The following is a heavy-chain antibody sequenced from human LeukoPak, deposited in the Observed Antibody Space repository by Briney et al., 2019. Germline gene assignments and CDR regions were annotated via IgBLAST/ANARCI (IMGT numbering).Heavy chain of an antibody. V-gene: IGHV4-59*08. J-gene: IGHJ4*02. CDR1: GGSIRSYY. Sequence: PSETLSLTCTVSGGSIRSYYGSWIPQPPGEGLEWIGYIYSSGTTNYNPSLKSRVTFSRDSTKNHFSRKLTSVRAADSAVYHCARLYGSGYYDGDFWGQGSLVTVSS. CDR3: ARLYGSGYYDGDF. D-gene: IGHD6-25*01. CDR2: IYSSGTT.